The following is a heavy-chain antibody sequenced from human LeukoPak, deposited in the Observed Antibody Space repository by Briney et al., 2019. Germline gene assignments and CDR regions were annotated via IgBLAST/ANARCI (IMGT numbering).Heavy chain of an antibody. CDR3: ARRGSGGRDY. CDR1: GGSISSSSYY. Sequence: PSETLSLTCTVSGGSISSSSYYWGWIRQPPGKGLEWIGSIYYSGSTYYNPSLKSRVTISVDTSKDQFSLKLSSVTAADTAVYYCARRGSGGRDYWGQGTLVTVSS. CDR2: IYYSGST. J-gene: IGHJ4*02. D-gene: IGHD2-15*01. V-gene: IGHV4-39*01.